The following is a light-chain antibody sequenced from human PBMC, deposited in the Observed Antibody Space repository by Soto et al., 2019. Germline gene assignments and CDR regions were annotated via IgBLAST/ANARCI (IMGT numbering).Light chain of an antibody. CDR3: SSYTSSSGAVV. CDR1: SSDVGGYNY. V-gene: IGLV2-14*01. J-gene: IGLJ2*01. Sequence: QSALTQPASVSGSPGQSITISCTGTSSDVGGYNYVSWYQQHPGKAPKLMIYDVSNRPSGVSNRFSGSKSGNTASLTISGLQAEDEADYYCSSYTSSSGAVVFGGGTKLTVL. CDR2: DVS.